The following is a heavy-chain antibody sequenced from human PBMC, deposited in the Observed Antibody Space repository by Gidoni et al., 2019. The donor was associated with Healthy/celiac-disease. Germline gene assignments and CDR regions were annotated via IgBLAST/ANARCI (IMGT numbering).Heavy chain of an antibody. D-gene: IGHD6-6*01. CDR2: ISGSGGST. V-gene: IGHV3-23*01. CDR3: AKDQYSSSSYYFDY. J-gene: IGHJ4*02. CDR1: GSTFSIYA. Sequence: EVQLLESGGGLVQPGGSLILLCAASGSTFSIYALSWVRQAPGKGLGWVSAISGSGGSTYYADSVKGRFTISRDNSKNTLYLQMNSLRAEDTAVYYCAKDQYSSSSYYFDYWGQGTLVTVSS.